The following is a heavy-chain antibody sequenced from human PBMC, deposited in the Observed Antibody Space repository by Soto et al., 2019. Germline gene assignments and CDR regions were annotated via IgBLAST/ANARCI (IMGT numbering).Heavy chain of an antibody. CDR3: ARDVLRFLEWPHWYFDL. Sequence: ASVKVSCKASGYTFTSYDINWVRQATGQGLEWMGWMNPNSGNTDYAQKLQGRVTMTRDTSTSTAYMELSSLRSDDTAVYYCARDVLRFLEWPHWYFDLWGRGTLVTVSS. J-gene: IGHJ2*01. CDR1: GYTFTSYD. CDR2: MNPNSGNT. V-gene: IGHV1-8*01. D-gene: IGHD3-3*01.